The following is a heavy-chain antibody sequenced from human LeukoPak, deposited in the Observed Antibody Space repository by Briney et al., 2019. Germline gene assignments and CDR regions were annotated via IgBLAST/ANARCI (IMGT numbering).Heavy chain of an antibody. V-gene: IGHV3-9*01. CDR2: ISWNSGSI. J-gene: IGHJ6*02. D-gene: IGHD4-17*01. CDR1: GFTFDDYA. Sequence: GGSLRLSCAASGFTFDDYAMPWVRQAPGKGLERVSGISWNSGSIGYADSVKGRFTISRDNAKNSLYLQMNSLRAEDTALYYCAKDLVAVTTMDYYYGMDVWGQGTTVTVSS. CDR3: AKDLVAVTTMDYYYGMDV.